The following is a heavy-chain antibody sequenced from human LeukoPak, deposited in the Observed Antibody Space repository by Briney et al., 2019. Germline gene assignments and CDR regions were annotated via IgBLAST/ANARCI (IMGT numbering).Heavy chain of an antibody. J-gene: IGHJ5*02. CDR2: INSDGSSI. CDR3: TILTGIAAAA. V-gene: IGHV3-74*03. Sequence: GGSLRLSCAVSGLTFSNYWMHWVRQAPGKGLVWVSRINSDGSSITYADSVKGRFTISRDNAKNTLYLQMNSLRAEDTAMYYCTILTGIAAAAWGQGTLVTVSS. D-gene: IGHD6-13*01. CDR1: GLTFSNYW.